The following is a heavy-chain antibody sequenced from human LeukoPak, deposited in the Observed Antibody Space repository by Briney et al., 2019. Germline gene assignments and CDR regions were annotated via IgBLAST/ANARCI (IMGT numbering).Heavy chain of an antibody. CDR1: GGSISSSSYY. V-gene: IGHV4-39*07. J-gene: IGHJ4*02. CDR2: IYYSGST. Sequence: SETLSLTCTVSGGSISSSSYYWGWIRQPPGKGLEWIGSIYYSGSTYYNPSLKSRVTISVDTSKNQFSLKLSSVTAADTAVYYCARDSGSGSYIDYWGQGTLVTVSS. D-gene: IGHD1-26*01. CDR3: ARDSGSGSYIDY.